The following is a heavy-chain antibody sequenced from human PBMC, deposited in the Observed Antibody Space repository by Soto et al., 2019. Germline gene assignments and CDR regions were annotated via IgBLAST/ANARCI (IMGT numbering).Heavy chain of an antibody. J-gene: IGHJ4*02. D-gene: IGHD3-22*01. CDR3: AKDGYYYDSSGYFYFDY. Sequence: GGSLRLSCAASGFTFSSYGMHWVRQAPGKGLEWVAVISYDGSNKYYADSVKGRFTISRDNSKNTLYLEMNSLRTEDTAVFYCAKDGYYYDSSGYFYFDYWGQGTLVTVSS. CDR2: ISYDGSNK. V-gene: IGHV3-30*18. CDR1: GFTFSSYG.